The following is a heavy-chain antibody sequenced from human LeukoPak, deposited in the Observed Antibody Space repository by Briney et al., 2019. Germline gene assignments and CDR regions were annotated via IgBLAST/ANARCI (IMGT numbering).Heavy chain of an antibody. Sequence: SVKVSCKASGGTFSRYAISWVRQAPGQGLEWMGRIIPILGIANYAQKFQGRVTITADKSTSTAYMELSSLRSEDTAVYYCARGGNFNWFDPWGQGTLVTVSS. CDR1: GGTFSRYA. CDR2: IIPILGIA. D-gene: IGHD1-7*01. CDR3: ARGGNFNWFDP. J-gene: IGHJ5*02. V-gene: IGHV1-69*04.